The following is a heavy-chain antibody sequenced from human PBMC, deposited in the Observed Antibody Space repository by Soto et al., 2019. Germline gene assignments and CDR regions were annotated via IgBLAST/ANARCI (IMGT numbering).Heavy chain of an antibody. CDR3: XXXXXXXXXXXRLDV. Sequence: QVQLVQSGAEVKKPGSSVKVSCKASGGTFSSYTISWVRQAPGQGLEWMGRIIPILGIANYAQKFQGRVTITADKSTSTAYMELSSXXXXXXXXXYXXXXXXXXXXXXRLDVWGQGTTVTVSS. J-gene: IGHJ6*02. V-gene: IGHV1-69*02. D-gene: IGHD1-1*01. CDR2: IIPILGIA. CDR1: GGTFSSYT.